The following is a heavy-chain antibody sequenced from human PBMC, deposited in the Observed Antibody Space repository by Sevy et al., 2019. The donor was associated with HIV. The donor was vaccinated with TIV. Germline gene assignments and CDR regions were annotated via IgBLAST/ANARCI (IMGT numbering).Heavy chain of an antibody. CDR1: GFTLSNYW. CDR2: INPEGTTT. Sequence: GGSLRLSCAASGFTLSNYWMHWVRQAPGKGLVWVSRINPEGTTTSYEDSVKGRFTISRDNAKNTLYLQMNSLRAEDTAVYYCAGHDRVAAPRPCDNWGQGTLVTVSS. CDR3: AGHDRVAAPRPCDN. J-gene: IGHJ4*02. V-gene: IGHV3-74*01. D-gene: IGHD3-22*01.